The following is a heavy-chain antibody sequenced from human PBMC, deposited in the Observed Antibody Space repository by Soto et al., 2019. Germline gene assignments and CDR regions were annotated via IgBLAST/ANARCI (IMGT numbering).Heavy chain of an antibody. CDR1: GFTFSSYG. D-gene: IGHD1-1*01. CDR2: IWYDGSNK. Sequence: GGSLRLSCAASGFTFSSYGMHWVRQAPGKGLEWVAVIWYDGSNKYYADSVKGRFTISRDNSKNTLYLQMNSLRAEDTAVYYCARDLTTGTRMVYGMDVWGQGTTVTVSS. J-gene: IGHJ6*02. V-gene: IGHV3-33*01. CDR3: ARDLTTGTRMVYGMDV.